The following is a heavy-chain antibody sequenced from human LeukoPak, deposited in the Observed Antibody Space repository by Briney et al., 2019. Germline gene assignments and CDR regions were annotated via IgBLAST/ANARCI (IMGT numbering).Heavy chain of an antibody. D-gene: IGHD3-10*01. V-gene: IGHV1-18*01. CDR2: ISAYNGNT. Sequence: ASVKVSCKASGYTFTSYGISWVRQAPGQGLEWMGWISAYNGNTNYAQKLQGRVTMTTDTSTSTAYMELSSLRSEDTAVYYCATDPRVRGVILVWGQGTLVTVSS. J-gene: IGHJ4*02. CDR3: ATDPRVRGVILV. CDR1: GYTFTSYG.